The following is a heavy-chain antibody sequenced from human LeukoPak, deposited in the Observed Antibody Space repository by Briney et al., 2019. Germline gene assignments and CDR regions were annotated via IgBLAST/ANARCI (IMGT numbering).Heavy chain of an antibody. V-gene: IGHV4-4*07. D-gene: IGHD1-26*01. CDR2: IYTSGST. CDR3: ARDGGYSGSYSDWFDP. CDR1: GDSISSYY. J-gene: IGHJ5*02. Sequence: SETLSLTCSVSGDSISSYYWSWIRQPAGKGLEWIGRIYTSGSTNYNPSLKSRVTMSVDTSKNQFSLKLNSVTAADTAVYYCARDGGYSGSYSDWFDPWGQGTLVTVSS.